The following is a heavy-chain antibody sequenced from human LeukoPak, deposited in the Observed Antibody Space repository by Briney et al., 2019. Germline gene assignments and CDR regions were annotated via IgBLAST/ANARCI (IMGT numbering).Heavy chain of an antibody. CDR3: ATDVRGLVPYYFDF. Sequence: KPSETLSLTCAVSGGSISSYYWNWIRQPPGKGPEWIGYIYYSGSTNYNPSLKSRVTISIDTSKNQLSLQLRSVTAADTAVYYCATDVRGLVPYYFDFWGQGTLVTVSS. CDR2: IYYSGST. D-gene: IGHD3-10*02. V-gene: IGHV4-59*01. J-gene: IGHJ4*02. CDR1: GGSISSYY.